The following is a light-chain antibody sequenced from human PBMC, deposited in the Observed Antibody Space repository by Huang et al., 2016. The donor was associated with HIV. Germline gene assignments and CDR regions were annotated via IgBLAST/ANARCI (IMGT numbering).Light chain of an antibody. Sequence: EIVLTQSPATLSLSPGERATLSCRASQSVSSYLAWYQQKPGKAPRLLIYDASNRATGIPARFSGSGSGTDCTLTISSLEPEDFAVYYCQQRSNWPGTFGPGTKVDIK. V-gene: IGKV3-11*01. CDR3: QQRSNWPGT. CDR1: QSVSSY. CDR2: DAS. J-gene: IGKJ3*01.